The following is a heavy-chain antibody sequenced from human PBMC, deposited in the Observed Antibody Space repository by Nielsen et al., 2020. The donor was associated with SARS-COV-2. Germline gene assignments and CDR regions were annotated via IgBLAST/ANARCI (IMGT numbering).Heavy chain of an antibody. CDR1: GYTFTTNY. CDR2: INPSGGST. J-gene: IGHJ4*02. D-gene: IGHD3-22*01. CDR3: AREHFVGCLGIVVVISTILDY. Sequence: ASVKVSCKASGYTFTTNYIHWVRQAPGQGLEWMGIINPSGGSTRYAQKFQGRVTMTRDTSMSTVYMELSSLRSEDTAVYYCAREHFVGCLGIVVVISTILDYWGQGTLVTVSS. V-gene: IGHV1-46*01.